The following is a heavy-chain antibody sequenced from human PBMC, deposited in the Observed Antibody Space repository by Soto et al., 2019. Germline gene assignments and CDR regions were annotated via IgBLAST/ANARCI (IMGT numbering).Heavy chain of an antibody. J-gene: IGHJ3*02. CDR1: GFSFDDYT. CDR3: AKGRGTIVVTDAYDI. V-gene: IGHV3-9*01. D-gene: IGHD3-22*01. CDR2: LSWNSGFS. Sequence: LRLSCGGSGFSFDDYTMHWVRQAPGKGPEWVASLSWNSGFSGYADSVKGRFTISRDNAQSSVHLQMNNLRTEDTALYYCAKGRGTIVVTDAYDIWGQGTMVTVSS.